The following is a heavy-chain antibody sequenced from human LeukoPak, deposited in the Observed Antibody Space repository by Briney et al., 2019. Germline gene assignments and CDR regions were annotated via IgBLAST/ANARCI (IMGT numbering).Heavy chain of an antibody. J-gene: IGHJ4*02. V-gene: IGHV4-34*01. CDR3: ARVFWGGYYFDY. CDR2: INHSGST. Sequence: PSETLSLTCAVYGGSFSGYYWSWIRQPPGKGLEWIGEINHSGSTNYNPSLKSRVTISVDTSKNQFSLKLSSVTAADTAVYYCARVFWGGYYFDYWGQGTLVTVSS. CDR1: GGSFSGYY. D-gene: IGHD3-3*01.